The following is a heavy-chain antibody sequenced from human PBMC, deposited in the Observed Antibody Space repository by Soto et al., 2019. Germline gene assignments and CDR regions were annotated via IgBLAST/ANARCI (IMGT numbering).Heavy chain of an antibody. J-gene: IGHJ6*02. CDR1: GFTFSSYA. CDR2: ISGSGGST. CDR3: AKGGGDGSGSYYFYYYYGMDV. V-gene: IGHV3-23*01. Sequence: GGSLRLSCAASGFTFSSYAMSWVRQAPGKGLEWVSAISGSGGSTYYADSVKGRFTISRDNSKNTLYLQMNSLRAEDTAVYYCAKGGGDGSGSYYFYYYYGMDVWGQGTTVTVSS. D-gene: IGHD3-10*01.